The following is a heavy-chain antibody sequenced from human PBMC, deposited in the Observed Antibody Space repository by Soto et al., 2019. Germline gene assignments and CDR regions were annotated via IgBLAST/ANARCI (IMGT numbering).Heavy chain of an antibody. V-gene: IGHV3-23*01. D-gene: IGHD5-18*01. CDR2: ISTSGGST. CDR3: ARDGLGAYTYGSYYFDY. Sequence: EVQLLESGGGLVQPGGSLRLSCAASGFTFSNYAMSWVRQAPGKGLEWVSTISTSGGSTYSADSVKGRFTISRDNSKNTLYLQMNSLRAEDTAVYYCARDGLGAYTYGSYYFDYWGQGTLVTLSS. CDR1: GFTFSNYA. J-gene: IGHJ4*02.